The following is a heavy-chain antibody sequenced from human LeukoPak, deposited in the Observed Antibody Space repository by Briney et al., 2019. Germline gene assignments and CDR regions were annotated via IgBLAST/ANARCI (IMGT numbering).Heavy chain of an antibody. Sequence: SETLSLTCTVSGGSISSYYWSWIRQPPGKGLEWIGYIYYSGSTNYNPSLKSRVTISVDTSKNQFSLKLSSVTAADTAVYYCAGYRGYFDYWGQGTLVTVSS. CDR3: AGYRGYFDY. CDR2: IYYSGST. D-gene: IGHD3-10*01. J-gene: IGHJ4*02. V-gene: IGHV4-59*01. CDR1: GGSISSYY.